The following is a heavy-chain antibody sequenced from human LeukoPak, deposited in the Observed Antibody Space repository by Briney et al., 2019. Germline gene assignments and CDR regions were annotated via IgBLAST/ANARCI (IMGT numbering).Heavy chain of an antibody. V-gene: IGHV3-49*03. D-gene: IGHD3-22*01. J-gene: IGHJ4*02. Sequence: PGGSLRLSCTASGFTFGDYAMSWFRQAPGKGLEWVGFIRSKAYGGTTEYAASVKGRFTISRDDSKSIAYLQMNSLKTEDTAVYYCTRDPYYDSSGYYLSGYFDYWGQGTLVTVSS. CDR1: GFTFGDYA. CDR3: TRDPYYDSSGYYLSGYFDY. CDR2: IRSKAYGGTT.